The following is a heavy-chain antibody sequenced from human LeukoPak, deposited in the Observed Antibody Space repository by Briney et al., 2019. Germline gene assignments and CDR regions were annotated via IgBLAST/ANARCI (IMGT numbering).Heavy chain of an antibody. V-gene: IGHV3-30*04. J-gene: IGHJ4*02. CDR1: GFTFSSYA. CDR2: ISYDGSNK. D-gene: IGHD6-6*01. CDR3: AKVSSTPSSSIDY. Sequence: GGSLRLSCAASGFTFSSYAMHWVRQAPGKGLEWVAVISYDGSNKYYADSVKGRFTISRDNSKNTLYLQMNSLRAEDTAVYYCAKVSSTPSSSIDYWGQGTLVTVSS.